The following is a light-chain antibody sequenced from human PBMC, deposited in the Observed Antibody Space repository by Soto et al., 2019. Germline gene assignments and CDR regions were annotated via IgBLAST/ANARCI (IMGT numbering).Light chain of an antibody. CDR1: RRDVGGYNY. Sequence: QSALTQPASVSGSPGQSITISCTGTRRDVGGYNYVSWYQQYPGKSPKLLIYEVTHRPSGVSNRFSGSKSGNTASLTISGLQAEDEADYYCSSYTSSSSLAIFGGGTKLTVL. CDR2: EVT. J-gene: IGLJ2*01. V-gene: IGLV2-14*01. CDR3: SSYTSSSSLAI.